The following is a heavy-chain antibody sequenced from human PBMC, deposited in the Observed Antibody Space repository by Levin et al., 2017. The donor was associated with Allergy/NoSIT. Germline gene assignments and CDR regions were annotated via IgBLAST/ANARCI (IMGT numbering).Heavy chain of an antibody. CDR1: GFTFSSYA. V-gene: IGHV3-30-3*01. D-gene: IGHD2-21*02. CDR3: ARDTLAYCGGDCPFDI. CDR2: ISYDGSNK. Sequence: SCAASGFTFSSYAMHWVRQAPGKGLEWVAVISYDGSNKYYADSVKGRFTISRDNSKNTLYLQMNSLRAEDTAVYYCARDTLAYCGGDCPFDIWGQGTMVTVSS. J-gene: IGHJ3*02.